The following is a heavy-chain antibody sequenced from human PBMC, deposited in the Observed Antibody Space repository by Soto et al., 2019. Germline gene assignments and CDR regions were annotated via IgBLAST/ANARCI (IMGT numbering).Heavy chain of an antibody. D-gene: IGHD6-19*01. CDR3: AKDQVTSGWYKWSWFGP. CDR1: GFTFSSYG. J-gene: IGHJ5*02. V-gene: IGHV3-30*18. CDR2: ISYDGRNK. Sequence: QVQLVESGGGVVQPGRSLRLSCAASGFTFSSYGMDWVRQAPGKGLEWVSFISYDGRNKDYADSVKGRFTISRDNSKNTLYLQINSLRAEDTAVYYCAKDQVTSGWYKWSWFGPWGQGTLVTVSS.